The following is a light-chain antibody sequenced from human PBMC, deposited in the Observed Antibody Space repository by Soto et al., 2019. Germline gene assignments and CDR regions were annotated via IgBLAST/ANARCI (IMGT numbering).Light chain of an antibody. CDR1: QSVSSSY. V-gene: IGKV3-20*01. Sequence: IVLTQSPGTLSLSPGERATLSCRASQSVSSSYLAWYQQKPGQAPRLLIYGASSRATGIPDRFSGSGSGTDFTLTISRLETEDFAVYYSQQYGSSPLLTFGGGTKVEIK. CDR3: QQYGSSPLLT. CDR2: GAS. J-gene: IGKJ4*01.